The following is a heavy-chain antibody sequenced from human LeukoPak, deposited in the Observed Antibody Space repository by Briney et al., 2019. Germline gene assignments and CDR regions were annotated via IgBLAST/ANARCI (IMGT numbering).Heavy chain of an antibody. Sequence: GGSLRLSCAASGFPFRDYYRTWIRQAPGKGLEWISYISRSGDTLYYADSVEGRFTISRDNAKNSLFLQMNSLRADDTAVYYCAREVVIFPDYYYYGMDVWGQGTTVTVSS. CDR1: GFPFRDYY. CDR2: ISRSGDTL. V-gene: IGHV3-11*01. CDR3: AREVVIFPDYYYYGMDV. D-gene: IGHD3-9*01. J-gene: IGHJ6*02.